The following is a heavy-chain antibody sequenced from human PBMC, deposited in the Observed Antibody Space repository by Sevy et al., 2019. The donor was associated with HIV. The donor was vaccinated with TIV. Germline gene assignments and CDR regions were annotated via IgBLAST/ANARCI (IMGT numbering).Heavy chain of an antibody. CDR1: GGTFSSYA. Sequence: ASVKVSCKASGGTFSSYAISWVRQAPGQGLEWMGGIIPIFGTANYVQKFQGRVTITADESTSTAYMELSSLRSEDTAVYYCARGRQQWLFDIWGQGTMVTVSS. J-gene: IGHJ3*02. V-gene: IGHV1-69*13. D-gene: IGHD6-19*01. CDR3: ARGRQQWLFDI. CDR2: IIPIFGTA.